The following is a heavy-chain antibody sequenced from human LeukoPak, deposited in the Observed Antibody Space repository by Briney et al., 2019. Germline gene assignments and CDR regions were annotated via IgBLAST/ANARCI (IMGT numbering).Heavy chain of an antibody. Sequence: SETLSLTCGVSGYSISIGCYWGWIRQPPGKGLDWIVTIYHSGSTFYNPSLKSRLTISVDTSKNQFSLKLSSVTAADTAVYYCARVYGSGSRYFDYWGQGTLVTVSS. J-gene: IGHJ4*02. V-gene: IGHV4-38-2*01. D-gene: IGHD3-10*01. CDR2: IYHSGST. CDR3: ARVYGSGSRYFDY. CDR1: GYSISIGCY.